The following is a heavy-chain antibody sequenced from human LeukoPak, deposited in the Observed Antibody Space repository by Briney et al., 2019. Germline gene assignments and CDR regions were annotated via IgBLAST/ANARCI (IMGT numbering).Heavy chain of an antibody. J-gene: IGHJ5*02. Sequence: GRSLRLSCAASGFTFSSYGRHWVRQAPGKGLEWVAVISYDGSNKYYADSVKGRFTISRDNSKNTLYLQMNSLRAEDTAVYYCAKWGYYDSSDPAYWFDPWGQGTLVTVSS. D-gene: IGHD3-22*01. V-gene: IGHV3-30*18. CDR3: AKWGYYDSSDPAYWFDP. CDR2: ISYDGSNK. CDR1: GFTFSSYG.